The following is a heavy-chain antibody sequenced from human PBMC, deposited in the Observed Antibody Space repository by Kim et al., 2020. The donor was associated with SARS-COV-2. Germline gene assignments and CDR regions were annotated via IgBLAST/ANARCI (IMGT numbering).Heavy chain of an antibody. D-gene: IGHD3-10*01. V-gene: IGHV3-73*01. J-gene: IGHJ6*02. CDR3: TRALDGLWFGESNYYYGMDV. Sequence: GGSLRLSCAASGFTFSGSAMHWVRQAPGKGLEWVGRIRSKANSYATAYSASVKGRFTISRDDSKNTAYLQMNSLKTEDTAVYYCTRALDGLWFGESNYYYGMDVWGQGTTVTVSS. CDR2: IRSKANSYAT. CDR1: GFTFSGSA.